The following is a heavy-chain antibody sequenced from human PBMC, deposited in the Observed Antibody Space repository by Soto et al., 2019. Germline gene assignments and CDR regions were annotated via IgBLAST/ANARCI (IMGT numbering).Heavy chain of an antibody. V-gene: IGHV1-69*08. D-gene: IGHD4-4*01. CDR2: IIPIIGII. CDR3: AGDPDSHYNDSHASSYP. Sequence: QVQLVQSGAEVKKPGSSVKVSCKASGGTFSTYTITWVRQAPGQGLEWMGRIIPIIGIINHAQNCQGRVTISADKFTGTAYMELTGLRSDDTAVYYCAGDPDSHYNDSHASSYPWGQGTLVTVSS. J-gene: IGHJ5*02. CDR1: GGTFSTYT.